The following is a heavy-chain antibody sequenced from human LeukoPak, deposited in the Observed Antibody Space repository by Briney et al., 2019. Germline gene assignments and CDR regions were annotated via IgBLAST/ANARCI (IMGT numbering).Heavy chain of an antibody. J-gene: IGHJ4*02. CDR3: ARGVGTSGWYTFDY. Sequence: SQTLSLTCVISGDSVSSINGAWNWIRQSPSRGLEWLGRTYYRSKWYDDYAGSMKGRITISPDTSKNQFSLHLYSVTPEDTAVYYCARGVGTSGWYTFDYWGQGTLVTVSS. D-gene: IGHD6-19*01. V-gene: IGHV6-1*01. CDR2: TYYRSKWYD. CDR1: GDSVSSINGA.